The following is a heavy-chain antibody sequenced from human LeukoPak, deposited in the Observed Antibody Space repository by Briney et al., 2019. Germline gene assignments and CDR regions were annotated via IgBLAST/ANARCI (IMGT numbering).Heavy chain of an antibody. Sequence: SETLSLTCTVSGGSISSGDYYWSWIRQPPGTGLEWIGYIYYSGSTYYNPSLKSRVTISVDTSKNQFSLKLSSVTAADTAVYYCARFSSSLIFDYWGQGTLVTVSS. CDR3: ARFSSSLIFDY. J-gene: IGHJ4*02. V-gene: IGHV4-30-4*01. CDR2: IYYSGST. CDR1: GGSISSGDYY. D-gene: IGHD6-13*01.